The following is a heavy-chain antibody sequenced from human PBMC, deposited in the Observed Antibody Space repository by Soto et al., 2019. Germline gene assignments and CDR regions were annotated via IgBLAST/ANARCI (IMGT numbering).Heavy chain of an antibody. J-gene: IGHJ6*02. V-gene: IGHV4-59*01. CDR2: IYYSGST. CDR1: GGSISSYY. Sequence: QVQLQESGPGLVKPSETLSLTCTVSGGSISSYYWSWIRQPPGKGLEWIGYIYYSGSTNYNPSLKSRVTISVDTPKNQFSLKLSSVTAADTAVYYCARVDVRYYYYGMDVWGQGTTVTVSS. CDR3: ARVDVRYYYYGMDV.